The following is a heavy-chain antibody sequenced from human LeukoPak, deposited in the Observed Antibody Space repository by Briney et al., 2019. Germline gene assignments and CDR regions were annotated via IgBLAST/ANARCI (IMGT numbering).Heavy chain of an antibody. Sequence: GGSLRLSCAASGFTFSSYLMSWVRQAPGKGLEWVANIKQDGSEKYYVDSVKGRFTISRDNAKNSLYLQMNSLRAEDTALYYCARDSRGAFDYWGQGTLVTVSS. CDR2: IKQDGSEK. D-gene: IGHD3-10*01. J-gene: IGHJ4*02. CDR1: GFTFSSYL. CDR3: ARDSRGAFDY. V-gene: IGHV3-7*01.